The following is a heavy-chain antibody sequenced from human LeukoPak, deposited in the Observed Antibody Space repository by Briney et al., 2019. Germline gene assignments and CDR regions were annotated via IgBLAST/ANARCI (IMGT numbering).Heavy chain of an antibody. D-gene: IGHD3-9*01. Sequence: GGSLRLSCSASGFTFSSYAMHWVRQAPGKGLEYVSAISSNGGSTYYADSVKGRFTISRDNSKNTLYLQMSSLRAEDTAVYCCVKSAPLRYFDWLPEDYWGQGTLVTVSS. CDR1: GFTFSSYA. V-gene: IGHV3-64D*06. CDR2: ISSNGGST. CDR3: VKSAPLRYFDWLPEDY. J-gene: IGHJ4*02.